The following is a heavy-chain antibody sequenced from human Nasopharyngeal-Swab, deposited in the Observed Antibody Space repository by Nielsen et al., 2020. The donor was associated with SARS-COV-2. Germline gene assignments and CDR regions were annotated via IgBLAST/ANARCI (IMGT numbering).Heavy chain of an antibody. Sequence: GESLKIPCAASGFTFSSYAMSWVRQAPGKGLEWVSAISGSGGSTYYADSVKGRFTISRDNSKNTLYLQMNSLRAEDTAVYYCAKGGYCSSTSCYIDYWGQGTLVTVSS. V-gene: IGHV3-23*01. CDR3: AKGGYCSSTSCYIDY. D-gene: IGHD2-2*02. CDR2: ISGSGGST. J-gene: IGHJ4*02. CDR1: GFTFSSYA.